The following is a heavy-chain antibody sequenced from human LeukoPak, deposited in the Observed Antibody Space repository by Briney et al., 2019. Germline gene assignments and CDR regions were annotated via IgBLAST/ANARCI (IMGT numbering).Heavy chain of an antibody. J-gene: IGHJ3*02. Sequence: SETLSLTCAVYGGSFSGYYWSWIRQPPGKGLEWIGEINHSGSTNYNPSLKSRVTISVDTSKNQFSLKLSSVTAADTAVYYCARFSSRRITMIVEKADAFEIWGQGTMVTVSS. CDR2: INHSGST. CDR1: GGSFSGYY. CDR3: ARFSSRRITMIVEKADAFEI. V-gene: IGHV4-34*01. D-gene: IGHD3-22*01.